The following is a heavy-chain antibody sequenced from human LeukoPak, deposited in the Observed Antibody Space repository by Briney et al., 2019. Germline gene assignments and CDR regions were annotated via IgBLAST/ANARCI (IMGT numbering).Heavy chain of an antibody. CDR2: ISSGSSYI. V-gene: IGHV3-21*01. Sequence: GGSLRLSCAASGFTFSSYSMNWVRQAPGKGLEWVSSISSGSSYIYYADSVKGRFTISRDNAKNSLYLQMNSLRAEDTAVYYCARELEYSSGWYPPDWYFDLWGRGTLVTVSS. CDR1: GFTFSSYS. J-gene: IGHJ2*01. D-gene: IGHD6-19*01. CDR3: ARELEYSSGWYPPDWYFDL.